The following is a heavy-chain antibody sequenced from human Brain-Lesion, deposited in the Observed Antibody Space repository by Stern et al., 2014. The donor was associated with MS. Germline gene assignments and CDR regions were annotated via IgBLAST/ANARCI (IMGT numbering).Heavy chain of an antibody. CDR3: ARVYNTIYGIVTQRGSGMDV. J-gene: IGHJ6*02. D-gene: IGHD3-3*01. CDR1: GFTFGNYW. CDR2: IKEDGTEK. V-gene: IGHV3-7*01. Sequence: EVQLVESGGGLVQPGGSLTISCTAAGFTFGNYWMTWVRQAPGTGLEWVAHIKEDGTEKNYVGSVKGRFTISRDNARNSLYLQMNSLRVEDTALYYCARVYNTIYGIVTQRGSGMDVWGQGTTVIVSS.